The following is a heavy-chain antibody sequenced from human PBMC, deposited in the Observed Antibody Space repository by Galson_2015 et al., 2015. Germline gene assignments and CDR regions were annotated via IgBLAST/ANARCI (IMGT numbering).Heavy chain of an antibody. J-gene: IGHJ6*03. CDR1: GDTFSTYT. CDR2: IIPIFGTA. D-gene: IGHD3-10*01. CDR3: ARGSGNYYFSATHDLCYDTDV. Sequence: SVKVSCKASGDTFSTYTISWVRQAPGPGLEWMGGIIPIFGTANYAQKFQGRVTITADESTSTAYMELSSLRSEDTAVFFCARGSGNYYFSATHDLCYDTDVCGTGPTVTVS. V-gene: IGHV1-69*13.